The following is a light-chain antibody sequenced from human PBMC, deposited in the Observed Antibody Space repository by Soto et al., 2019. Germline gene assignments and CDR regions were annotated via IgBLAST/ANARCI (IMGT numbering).Light chain of an antibody. CDR2: KVS. J-gene: IGKJ5*01. CDR1: QSLVHSDGIAY. CDR3: MQGTYWPIT. Sequence: DVVMTQSPLSLPATLGQPASISCRSNQSLVHSDGIAYFSWFQQRPGRSPRRLIYKVSNRDSGVPARVSGSGSGTDCALKISRVEAEDVGVYYCMQGTYWPITFGQGTRLEIK. V-gene: IGKV2-30*02.